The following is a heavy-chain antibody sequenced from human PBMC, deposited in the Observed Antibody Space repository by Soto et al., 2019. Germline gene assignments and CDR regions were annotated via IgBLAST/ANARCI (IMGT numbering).Heavy chain of an antibody. CDR2: IYTTGST. Sequence: KPSETLSLTCTVSGGSISSYYWNWIRQPAGQGLEWIGRIYTTGSTNYNPSLRRRVTMSVDTSKNQFSLKLRSVTAADTAVYYCARGQLDSSGWSRGFDYWGQGNLVTVSS. D-gene: IGHD6-19*01. CDR1: GGSISSYY. V-gene: IGHV4-4*07. CDR3: ARGQLDSSGWSRGFDY. J-gene: IGHJ4*02.